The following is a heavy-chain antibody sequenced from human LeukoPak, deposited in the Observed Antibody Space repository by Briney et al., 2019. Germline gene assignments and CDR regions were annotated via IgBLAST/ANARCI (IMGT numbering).Heavy chain of an antibody. J-gene: IGHJ4*02. CDR1: GYSFTSYW. V-gene: IGHV5-10-1*01. D-gene: IGHD3-22*01. CDR3: ATNRHYYDSSEEFDY. Sequence: PGESLRISCKGSGYSFTSYWISWVRQMPGKGLEWMGRIEPSDSYTNYSPSFQGHVTISADKSISTAYLQWSSLKASDTAMYYCATNRHYYDSSEEFDYWGQGTLVTVSS. CDR2: IEPSDSYT.